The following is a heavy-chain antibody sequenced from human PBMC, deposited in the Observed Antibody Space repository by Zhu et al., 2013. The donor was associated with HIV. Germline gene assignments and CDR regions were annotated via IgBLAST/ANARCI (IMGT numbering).Heavy chain of an antibody. CDR3: ARDSDSSGYPTTPSEGYYFDY. CDR1: GYTFTSYY. V-gene: IGHV1-46*01. Sequence: QVQLVQSGAEVKKPGASVKVSCKASGYTFTSYYMHWVRQAPGQGLEWMGIINPSGGSTSYAQKFQGRVTMTRDTSTSTVYMELSSLRSEDTAVYYCARDSDSSGYPTTPSEGYYFDYWGQGTLVTVSS. D-gene: IGHD3-22*01. J-gene: IGHJ4*02. CDR2: INPSGGST.